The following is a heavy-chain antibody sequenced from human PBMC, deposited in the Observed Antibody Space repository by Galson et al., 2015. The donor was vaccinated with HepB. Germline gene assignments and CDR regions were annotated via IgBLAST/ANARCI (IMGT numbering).Heavy chain of an antibody. V-gene: IGHV4-30-2*01. CDR3: DRGSIAAAGISSFEYFQH. J-gene: IGHJ1*01. CDR2: IYHSGST. D-gene: IGHD6-13*01. Sequence: TLSLTCAVSGGSISSGGYSWSWIRQPPGECLEWIGYIYHSGSTYYNPSLKIRVTISVDRSKNQISMKLSSVTAADTAVYDCDRGSIAAAGISSFEYFQHWGQGTLVTVSS. CDR1: GGSISSGGYS.